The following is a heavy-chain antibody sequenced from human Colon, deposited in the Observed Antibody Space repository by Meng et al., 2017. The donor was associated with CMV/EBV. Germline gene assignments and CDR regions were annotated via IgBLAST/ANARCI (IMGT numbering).Heavy chain of an antibody. Sequence: SGGSISGGGYSWRSIRPHPGKGLEWIGYIYYSGSTYYNPSLKSRVTISVDTSKNQVSLKLSSVTAADTAVYYCARGGSGSYGDYFDYWGQGTLVTVSS. CDR3: ARGGSGSYGDYFDY. J-gene: IGHJ4*02. CDR1: GGSISGGGYS. V-gene: IGHV4-31*02. D-gene: IGHD1-26*01. CDR2: IYYSGST.